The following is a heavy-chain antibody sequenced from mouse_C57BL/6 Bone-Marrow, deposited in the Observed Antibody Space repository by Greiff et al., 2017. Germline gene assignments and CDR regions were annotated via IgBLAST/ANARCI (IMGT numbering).Heavy chain of an antibody. CDR3: VRDDGITDYYAMDY. CDR2: IRSKSSNYAT. CDR1: GFTFNTYA. J-gene: IGHJ4*01. Sequence: EADGGLVQPKGSLKLSCAASGFTFNTYAMHWVRQAPGKGLEWVARIRSKSSNYATYYADSVKDRFTISRDDSQSMLYLQMNNLKTEDTAMYYCVRDDGITDYYAMDYWGQGTSVTVSS. D-gene: IGHD2-4*01. V-gene: IGHV10-3*01.